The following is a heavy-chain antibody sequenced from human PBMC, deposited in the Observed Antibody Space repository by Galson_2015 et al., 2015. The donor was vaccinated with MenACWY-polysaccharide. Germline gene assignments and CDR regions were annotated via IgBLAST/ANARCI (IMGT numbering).Heavy chain of an antibody. J-gene: IGHJ3*01. CDR3: ARDPHCGAGCSIHDAFDV. CDR2: INPDGSKK. CDR1: GFSFRSSW. D-gene: IGHD2-21*02. Sequence: SLRLSCAASGFSFRSSWMTWVRQVPGKGPEWVANINPDGSKKDYLDSMKGRFTISRDNVKNTLHLQVDSLRVEDTAVYYCARDPHCGAGCSIHDAFDVWGQGTKVTV. V-gene: IGHV3-7*01.